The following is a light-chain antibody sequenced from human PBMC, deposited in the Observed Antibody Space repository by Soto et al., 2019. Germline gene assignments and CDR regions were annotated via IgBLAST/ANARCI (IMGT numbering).Light chain of an antibody. CDR1: QSLVSSDGNTY. CDR2: KIS. CDR3: MQGTHWPKT. J-gene: IGKJ1*01. Sequence: DVVLTPSPLSLPVTLGQPASISCTSSQSLVSSDGNTYLHWFQQRPGHSPRHLIYKISNRDSGVPARFRGSGSGTDFTLEISRVEAEDVGLYYCMQGTHWPKTFGQGTKVEIK. V-gene: IGKV2-30*01.